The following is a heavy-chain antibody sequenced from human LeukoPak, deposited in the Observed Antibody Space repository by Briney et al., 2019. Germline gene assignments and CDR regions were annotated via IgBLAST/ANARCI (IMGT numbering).Heavy chain of an antibody. J-gene: IGHJ4*02. Sequence: ASVKVSCKASGYTFTNYGVSWVRQAPGQGLEWMGWISAYNGDTNYAQKLQGRVTMTTDTSTSTAYMELRSLRSDDTAVYYCARDIVVVVAATSPPGYWGQGTLVTVSS. V-gene: IGHV1-18*01. CDR1: GYTFTNYG. CDR2: ISAYNGDT. CDR3: ARDIVVVVAATSPPGY. D-gene: IGHD2-15*01.